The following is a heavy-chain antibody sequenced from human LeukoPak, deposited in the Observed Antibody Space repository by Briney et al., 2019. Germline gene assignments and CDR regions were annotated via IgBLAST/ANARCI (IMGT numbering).Heavy chain of an antibody. CDR1: GGSISSDY. V-gene: IGHV4-59*01. CDR3: ARSGYSYGLVDY. CDR2: IYYSGDT. Sequence: SETLSLTCTVSGGSISSDYWSWIRQPPGKGLEWIGYIYYSGDTNYNPSLKSRVTISVDTSKNQFSLKLRFVTAADTAVYYCARSGYSYGLVDYWGQGTLVTVSS. D-gene: IGHD5-18*01. J-gene: IGHJ4*02.